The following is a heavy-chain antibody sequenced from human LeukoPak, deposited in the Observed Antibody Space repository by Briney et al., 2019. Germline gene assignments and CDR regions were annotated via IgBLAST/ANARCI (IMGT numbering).Heavy chain of an antibody. J-gene: IGHJ4*02. CDR1: GYTFTSYD. CDR2: MNPNSGNT. CDR3: ARAVGWDCSGGSCYPDY. Sequence: ASVKVSCKASGYTFTSYDINWVRQATGQGLEWMGWMNPNSGNTGYAQKFQGRVTMTRNTSISTVYMELSSLRSEDTAVYYCARAVGWDCSGGSCYPDYWGQGTLVTVPS. D-gene: IGHD2-15*01. V-gene: IGHV1-8*01.